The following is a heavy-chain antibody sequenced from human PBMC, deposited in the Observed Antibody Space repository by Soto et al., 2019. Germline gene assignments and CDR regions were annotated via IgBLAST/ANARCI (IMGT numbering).Heavy chain of an antibody. CDR3: ARDCSGGDCYY. Sequence: HPGGSLRLSCAASGFTLSYYWMSWVRQAPGKGLERVANIKEDGSEKYYVDPVKGRFTISRDNAKNSLYLQMNNLRVEDTAVYYCARDCSGGDCYYWGQGTVVTVSS. D-gene: IGHD2-21*02. V-gene: IGHV3-7*01. CDR1: GFTLSYYW. J-gene: IGHJ4*02. CDR2: IKEDGSEK.